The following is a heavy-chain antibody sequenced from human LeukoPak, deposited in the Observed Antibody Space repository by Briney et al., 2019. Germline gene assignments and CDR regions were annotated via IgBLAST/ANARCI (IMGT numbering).Heavy chain of an antibody. Sequence: SQTLSLTCTVSGGSISSGGYYWSWVRQHPGKGLEWIGYIYYSGSTYYNPSLKSRVTISVDTSKNQFSLKLSSVTAADTAVYYCARSMFLLTRFDYWGQGTLVTVSS. CDR1: GGSISSGGYY. D-gene: IGHD3-10*02. CDR2: IYYSGST. J-gene: IGHJ4*02. V-gene: IGHV4-31*03. CDR3: ARSMFLLTRFDY.